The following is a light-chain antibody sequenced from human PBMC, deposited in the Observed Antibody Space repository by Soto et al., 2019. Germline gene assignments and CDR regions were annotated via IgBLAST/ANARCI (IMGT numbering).Light chain of an antibody. J-gene: IGLJ2*01. Sequence: QSALTQPASVSASPGQSITISCAGTSSDVGGWPHVSWYQQHPGKAPKLVIYEVSNRPSGVSSRFSGSKSGSTASLTISGLQAEDEADYYCSSYTSSSTLVFGGGTKVTVL. CDR2: EVS. CDR3: SSYTSSSTLV. V-gene: IGLV2-14*01. CDR1: SSDVGGWPH.